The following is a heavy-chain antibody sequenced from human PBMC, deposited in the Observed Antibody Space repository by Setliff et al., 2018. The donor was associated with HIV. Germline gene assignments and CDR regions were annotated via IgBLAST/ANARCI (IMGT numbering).Heavy chain of an antibody. CDR2: IYYSGST. CDR1: GGSISSSSSY. V-gene: IGHV4-39*07. D-gene: IGHD4-17*01. CDR3: ARVQMAYAAFDV. Sequence: SETLSLTCIVSGGSISSSSSYWGWIRQPPGKGLEWIGNIYYSGSTYYNPSLKSRVTLSVDTSKHQFSLKLSSVTAADTAVYYRARVQMAYAAFDVWGQGTMVTVSS. J-gene: IGHJ3*01.